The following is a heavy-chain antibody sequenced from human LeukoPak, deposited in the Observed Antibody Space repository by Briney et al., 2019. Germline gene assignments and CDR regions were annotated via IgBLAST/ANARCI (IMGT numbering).Heavy chain of an antibody. V-gene: IGHV3-7*04. CDR3: AGDLFSRSYNCVNY. J-gene: IGHJ4*02. CDR1: GFAFHSYW. D-gene: IGHD1-26*01. Sequence: PGGSLTLPYATSGFAFHSYWLSWVRQAPGKGLEWVANIKQGGSDKYYVDSVKGRFTISRDDAKNSLYLQMNSLRAEDTAVYFCAGDLFSRSYNCVNYWGQGTLVTVSS. CDR2: IKQGGSDK.